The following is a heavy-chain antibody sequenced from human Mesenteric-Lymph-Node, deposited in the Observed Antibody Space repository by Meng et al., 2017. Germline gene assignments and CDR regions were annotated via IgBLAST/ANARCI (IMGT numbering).Heavy chain of an antibody. J-gene: IGHJ3*02. V-gene: IGHV4-59*01. CDR3: VRDYSSGGAFDI. Sequence: GSLRLSCTVSGGSINNYYWSWIRQSPEKGLEWIGFIYYSGNTNYNPSLKSRVTISVDTSKNQFSLKVNSVTAADTAMYYCVRDYSSGGAFDIWGQGTMVTVSS. CDR2: IYYSGNT. D-gene: IGHD6-19*01. CDR1: GGSINNYY.